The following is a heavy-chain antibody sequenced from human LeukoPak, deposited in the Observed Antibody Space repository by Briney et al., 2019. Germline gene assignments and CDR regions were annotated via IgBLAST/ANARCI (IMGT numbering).Heavy chain of an antibody. Sequence: SETLSLTCAVYGGSFSGYYWSWIRQPPGKGPEWIGEINHSGSTNYNPSLKSRVTISVDTSKNQFSLKLSSVTAADTAVYYCASIAVDYWGQGTLVTVSS. J-gene: IGHJ4*02. V-gene: IGHV4-34*01. CDR2: INHSGST. CDR1: GGSFSGYY. CDR3: ASIAVDY. D-gene: IGHD6-13*01.